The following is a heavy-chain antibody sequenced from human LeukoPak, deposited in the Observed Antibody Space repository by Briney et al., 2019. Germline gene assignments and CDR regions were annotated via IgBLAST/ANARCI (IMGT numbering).Heavy chain of an antibody. Sequence: GGSLRLSCAASGFTVSSNYMSWVRQAPGKGLEWVSVICSGGSTYYADSVKGRFTISRDNSKNTLYLQMNSLRAEDTAVYYCARVDSYGYWFDPWGQGTLVTVSS. V-gene: IGHV3-66*01. J-gene: IGHJ5*02. CDR3: ARVDSYGYWFDP. D-gene: IGHD5-18*01. CDR1: GFTVSSNY. CDR2: ICSGGST.